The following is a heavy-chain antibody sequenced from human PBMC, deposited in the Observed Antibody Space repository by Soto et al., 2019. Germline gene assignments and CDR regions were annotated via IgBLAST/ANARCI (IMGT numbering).Heavy chain of an antibody. CDR1: GGSISSSSYY. CDR3: ARRGIAAAGTGGMDV. J-gene: IGHJ6*02. CDR2: IYYSGST. V-gene: IGHV4-39*01. D-gene: IGHD6-13*01. Sequence: PSETLSLTCTVSGGSISSSSYYWGWIRQPPGKGLEWIGSIYYSGSTYYNPSLKSRVTISVDTSKSQFSLKLSSVTAADTAVYYCARRGIAAAGTGGMDVWGQGTTVTVSS.